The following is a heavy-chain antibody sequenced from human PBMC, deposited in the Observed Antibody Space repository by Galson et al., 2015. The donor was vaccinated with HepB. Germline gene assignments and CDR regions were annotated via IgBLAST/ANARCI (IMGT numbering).Heavy chain of an antibody. V-gene: IGHV3-20*04. CDR3: ARDFRAGNIAAAGTRVGLNGYFDY. Sequence: SLRLSCAASGFTFDDYGMSWVRQAPGKGLEWVSGINWNGGSTGYADSVKGRFTISRDNAKNSLYLQMNSLRAEDTALYYCARDFRAGNIAAAGTRVGLNGYFDYWGQGTLVTVSS. CDR1: GFTFDDYG. D-gene: IGHD6-13*01. CDR2: INWNGGST. J-gene: IGHJ4*02.